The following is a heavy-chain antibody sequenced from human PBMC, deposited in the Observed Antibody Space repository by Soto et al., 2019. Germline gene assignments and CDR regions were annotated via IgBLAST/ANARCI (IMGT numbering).Heavy chain of an antibody. CDR2: IRSKANSYAT. Sequence: LRLSCAASGFTFSGSAMHWVRQASGKGLEWVGRIRSKANSYATAYAASVKGRFTISRDDSKNTAYLQMNSLKTEDTAVYYCTRLTAVAGRSIDYWGQGTLVTVS. J-gene: IGHJ4*02. D-gene: IGHD6-19*01. CDR1: GFTFSGSA. V-gene: IGHV3-73*01. CDR3: TRLTAVAGRSIDY.